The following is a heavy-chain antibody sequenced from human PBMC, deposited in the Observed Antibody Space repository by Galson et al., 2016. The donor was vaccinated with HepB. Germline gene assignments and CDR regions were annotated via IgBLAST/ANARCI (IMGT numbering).Heavy chain of an antibody. CDR2: INAGNGIT. D-gene: IGHD4-23*01. CDR3: ARPGHGGNPGAFHI. CDR1: GYTFVTYA. Sequence: SVKVSCKASGYTFVTYAIHWVRQAPGQRLEWMGWINAGNGITKYSQKFQGRVTITRDTSASTAYMELSSLRYEDTAVYYCARPGHGGNPGAFHIWGQGAMVTVSS. J-gene: IGHJ3*02. V-gene: IGHV1-3*01.